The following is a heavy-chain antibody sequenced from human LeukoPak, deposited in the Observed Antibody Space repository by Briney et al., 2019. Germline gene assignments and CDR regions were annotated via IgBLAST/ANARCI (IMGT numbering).Heavy chain of an antibody. CDR2: INSPGTTI. CDR1: GFTFNNYE. J-gene: IGHJ4*02. Sequence: GGSLRLSCAASGFTFNNYEMNWVRQAPGKGLEWVAYINSPGTTIFYADSVKGRFTISRDNARNSLSLQMNSLRAEDTAIYYCVRDDPGDYWGQGTLLTASS. V-gene: IGHV3-48*03. CDR3: VRDDPGDY.